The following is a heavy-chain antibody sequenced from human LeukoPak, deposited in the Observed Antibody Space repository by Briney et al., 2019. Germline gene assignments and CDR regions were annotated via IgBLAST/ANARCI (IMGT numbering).Heavy chain of an antibody. J-gene: IGHJ3*02. CDR2: IKQDGSEK. Sequence: GGSLRLSCAASGFTFSSYWMSWVRQAPGKGLEWVANIKQDGSEKYYVDSVKGRFTISRDNAKNSLYLQMNSLRAEGTAVYYCARDPADTAMEDAFDIWGQGTMVTVSS. CDR3: ARDPADTAMEDAFDI. D-gene: IGHD5-18*01. V-gene: IGHV3-7*03. CDR1: GFTFSSYW.